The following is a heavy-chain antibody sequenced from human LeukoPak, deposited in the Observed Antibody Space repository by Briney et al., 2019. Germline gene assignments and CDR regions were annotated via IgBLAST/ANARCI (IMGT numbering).Heavy chain of an antibody. V-gene: IGHV3-30-3*01. CDR2: ISYDGSNK. CDR3: ARDKYYDSSGEAFDI. Sequence: PGRSLRLSCAASGFTFSSYAMHWVRQAPGKWLEWVAVISYDGSNKYYADSVKGRFTISRDNSKNTLYLQMNSLRAEDTAVYYCARDKYYDSSGEAFDIWGQGTMVTVSS. D-gene: IGHD3-22*01. CDR1: GFTFSSYA. J-gene: IGHJ3*02.